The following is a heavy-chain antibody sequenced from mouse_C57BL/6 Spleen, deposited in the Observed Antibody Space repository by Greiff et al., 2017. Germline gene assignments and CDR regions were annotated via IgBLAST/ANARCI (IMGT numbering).Heavy chain of an antibody. CDR2: IYPGDGDT. J-gene: IGHJ2*01. Sequence: HVQLKESGAELVKPGASVKISCKASGYAFSSYWMNWVKQRPGKGLEWIGQIYPGDGDTNYNGKFKGKATLTADKSSSTAYMQLSSLTSEDSAVYFCARPGSSYYFDYWGQGTTLTVSS. D-gene: IGHD1-1*01. CDR3: ARPGSSYYFDY. CDR1: GYAFSSYW. V-gene: IGHV1-80*01.